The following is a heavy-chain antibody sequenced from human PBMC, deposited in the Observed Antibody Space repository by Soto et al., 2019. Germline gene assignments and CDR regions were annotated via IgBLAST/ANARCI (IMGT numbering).Heavy chain of an antibody. CDR1: GYTFTSYA. Sequence: GASVKVSCKASGYTFTSYAMHWVRQAPGQRLEWMGWINAGNGNTKYSQKFQGRVTITRDTSASTAYMELSSLRSEDTAVYYCARAVVVRGVFTLDFWGQGTLVTVS. CDR3: ARAVVVRGVFTLDF. CDR2: INAGNGNT. V-gene: IGHV1-3*01. D-gene: IGHD3-10*01. J-gene: IGHJ4*02.